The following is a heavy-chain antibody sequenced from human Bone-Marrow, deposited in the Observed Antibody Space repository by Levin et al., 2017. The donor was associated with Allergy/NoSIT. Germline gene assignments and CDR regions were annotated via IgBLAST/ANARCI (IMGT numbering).Heavy chain of an antibody. CDR3: AILERGYTCAGFGN. CDR2: IYPGDSDT. Sequence: GESLKISCKGSGYSFSSNWIGWVRQMPGKGLEYMGIIYPGDSDTKYSPSFQGQVIISVDKSISTAYLQWSSLRASDTAMYYCAILERGYTCAGFGNWGQGTLVTVSS. D-gene: IGHD5-18*01. J-gene: IGHJ4*02. V-gene: IGHV5-51*01. CDR1: GYSFSSNW.